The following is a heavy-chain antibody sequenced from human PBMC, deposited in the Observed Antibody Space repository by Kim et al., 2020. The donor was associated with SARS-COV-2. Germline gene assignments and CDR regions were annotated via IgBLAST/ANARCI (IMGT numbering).Heavy chain of an antibody. D-gene: IGHD4-17*01. CDR3: ARATGYGMDV. CDR2: GNT. Sequence: GNTNYSPKFQGRVTLTRDTAAGPAYMELGSLRSEDTAVYYCARATGYGMDVWGQGTTVTVSS. V-gene: IGHV1-3*01. J-gene: IGHJ6*02.